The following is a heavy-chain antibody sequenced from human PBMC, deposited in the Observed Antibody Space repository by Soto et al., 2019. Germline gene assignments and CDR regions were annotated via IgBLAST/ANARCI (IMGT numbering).Heavy chain of an antibody. D-gene: IGHD1-1*01. V-gene: IGHV1-3*01. J-gene: IGHJ4*02. CDR1: GYIFTSIA. CDR2: INPGNGKT. CDR3: ARDLDAYNSTGY. Sequence: ASVKVSCKASGYIFTSIAIHWVRQAPGQRLEWMGWINPGNGKTKYSQSFQGRVTITRDTSASTAYMELSSLRSEDTAVYFCARDLDAYNSTGYWGQGTLVTVSS.